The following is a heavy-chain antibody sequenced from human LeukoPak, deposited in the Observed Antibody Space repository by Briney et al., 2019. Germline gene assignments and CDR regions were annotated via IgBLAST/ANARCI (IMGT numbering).Heavy chain of an antibody. D-gene: IGHD3/OR15-3a*01. J-gene: IGHJ4*02. V-gene: IGHV3-33*01. CDR3: ARDGEQYNFWTGYYTPLYSFDY. CDR1: GFTFRSYG. Sequence: AGGSLRLSCAASGFTFRSYGMHWVRQAPGKGLEWVAVMWYDGSNRYYGDSVKGRFTISRDNSENTLYLQMNSLRDEDTAIYYCARDGEQYNFWTGYYTPLYSFDYWGQGTLVTVSS. CDR2: MWYDGSNR.